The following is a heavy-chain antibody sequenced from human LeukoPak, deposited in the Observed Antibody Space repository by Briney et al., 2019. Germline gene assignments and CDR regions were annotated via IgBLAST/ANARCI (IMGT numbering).Heavy chain of an antibody. J-gene: IGHJ6*02. CDR2: IYSGGSK. CDR3: ARDRVYGSGSYRTYYYYGIDV. Sequence: GGSLRLSCAASGFTVSSNYMSWVRQAPGKGLEWVSVIYSGGSKYYEESVKGRFTITRDNSKNTLYLQMNSLRAEDTAVYCCARDRVYGSGSYRTYYYYGIDVWGQGTTVTVSS. CDR1: GFTVSSNY. V-gene: IGHV3-53*01. D-gene: IGHD3-10*01.